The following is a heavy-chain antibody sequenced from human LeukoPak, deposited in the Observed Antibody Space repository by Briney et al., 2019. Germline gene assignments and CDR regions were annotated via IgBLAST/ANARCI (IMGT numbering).Heavy chain of an antibody. CDR2: INHSGST. V-gene: IGHV4-34*01. CDR1: GGSFSGYY. J-gene: IGHJ5*02. D-gene: IGHD3-3*01. Sequence: PSETLSLTCAVYGGSFSGYYWSWIRQPPGKGLEWIGEINHSGSTNYNPSLKSRVNISVDTSKNQFSLKLSSVTAADTAVYYCARGDYDFWSGYPNWFDPWGQGTLVTVSS. CDR3: ARGDYDFWSGYPNWFDP.